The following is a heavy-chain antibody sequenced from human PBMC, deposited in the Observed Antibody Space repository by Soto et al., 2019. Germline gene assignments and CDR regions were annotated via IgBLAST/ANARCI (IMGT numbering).Heavy chain of an antibody. CDR3: NTVLMTFWRGYYNRFDY. D-gene: IGHD3-3*01. J-gene: IGHJ4*02. V-gene: IGHV3-15*01. CDR2: IRNTTEGGTA. CDR1: GFTVSNAW. Sequence: PGGSLRLSCAASGFTVSNAWMSLVRQAPGKVLEWGGRIRNTTEGGTADYGAPVKGRFTISRDDSTRTLYLQMNRLTTADTAVYYCNTVLMTFWRGYYNRFDYWGQGTLV.